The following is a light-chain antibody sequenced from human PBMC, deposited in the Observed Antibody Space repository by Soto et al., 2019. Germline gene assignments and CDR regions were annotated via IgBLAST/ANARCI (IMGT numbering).Light chain of an antibody. CDR1: SSDVGGYNY. Sequence: HSALTQPASVSGSPGQSITISCTGTSSDVGGYNYVSWYQQPPGKAPKLMIYDVTNRPSGISNRFSGSKSGNTASLTISGLQAEDEADYYCSSYTTRRTMVFGGGTKLTVL. CDR3: SSYTTRRTMV. CDR2: DVT. J-gene: IGLJ2*01. V-gene: IGLV2-14*03.